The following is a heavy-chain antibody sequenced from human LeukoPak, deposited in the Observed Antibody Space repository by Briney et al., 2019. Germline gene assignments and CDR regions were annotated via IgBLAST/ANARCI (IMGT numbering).Heavy chain of an antibody. CDR2: IYPDDSDT. CDR3: ARQGSGIFDY. D-gene: IGHD2-15*01. CDR1: GYSFTNYW. Sequence: GESLKISCKGSGYSFTNYWIGWVRQLPGKGLEWMGIIYPDDSDTRNSPSFQGQVTISADKSMNTAYLQWSGLKASDTAMYYCARQGSGIFDYWGQGTLVTVSS. V-gene: IGHV5-51*01. J-gene: IGHJ4*02.